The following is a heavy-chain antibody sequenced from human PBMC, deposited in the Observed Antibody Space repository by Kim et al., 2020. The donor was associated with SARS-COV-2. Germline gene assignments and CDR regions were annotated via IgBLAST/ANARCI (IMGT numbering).Heavy chain of an antibody. CDR3: ASMTTVTTGYGMDV. D-gene: IGHD4-4*01. CDR2: INTNTGNP. Sequence: ASVKVSCKASGYTFTSYAMNWVRQAPGQGLEWMGWINTNTGNPTYAQGFTGRFVFSLDTSVSTAYLQISSLKAEDTAVYYCASMTTVTTGYGMDVWGQGTTVTVSS. CDR1: GYTFTSYA. J-gene: IGHJ6*02. V-gene: IGHV7-4-1*02.